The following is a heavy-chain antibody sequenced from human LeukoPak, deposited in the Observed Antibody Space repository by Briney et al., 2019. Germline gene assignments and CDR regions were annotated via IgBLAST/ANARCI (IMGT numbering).Heavy chain of an antibody. CDR3: ASVDADYYGSGSYCLNDY. D-gene: IGHD3-10*01. CDR2: IYTSGST. J-gene: IGHJ4*02. V-gene: IGHV4-61*02. Sequence: PSETLSLTCTVSGGSISSGSYYWSWIRQPAGKGLEWIGRIYTSGSTNYNPSLKSRVTISVDTSKNQFSLKQSSVTAADAAVYYCASVDADYYGSGSYCLNDYWGQGTLVTVSS. CDR1: GGSISSGSYY.